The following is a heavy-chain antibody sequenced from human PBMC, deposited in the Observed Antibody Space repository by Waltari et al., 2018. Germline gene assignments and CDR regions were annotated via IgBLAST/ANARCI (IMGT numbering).Heavy chain of an antibody. CDR3: ARGSDCGGDCYSPPFDY. V-gene: IGHV4-34*01. J-gene: IGHJ4*02. Sequence: QVQLQQWGAGLLKPSETLSLTCAVYGGSFRGYYWSWIRQPPGKGLEWIGEINHSGSTNYNPSLKSRVTISVDTSKNQFSLKLSSVTAADTAVYYCARGSDCGGDCYSPPFDYWGQGTLVTVSS. D-gene: IGHD2-21*02. CDR1: GGSFRGYY. CDR2: INHSGST.